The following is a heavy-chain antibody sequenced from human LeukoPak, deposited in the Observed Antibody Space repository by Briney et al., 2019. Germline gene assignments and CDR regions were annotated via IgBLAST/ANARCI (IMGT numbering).Heavy chain of an antibody. CDR1: GGSFSGYY. V-gene: IGHV4-34*01. CDR2: INHSGST. CDR3: ARGVYSSYFLFDY. Sequence: SETLSLTCAVYGGSFSGYYWSWIRQPPGKGLEWIGEINHSGSTNYNPSLKSRVTISVDTSKNQFSLKLSCVTAADTAVYYCARGVYSSYFLFDYWGQGTLVTVPS. D-gene: IGHD5-12*01. J-gene: IGHJ4*02.